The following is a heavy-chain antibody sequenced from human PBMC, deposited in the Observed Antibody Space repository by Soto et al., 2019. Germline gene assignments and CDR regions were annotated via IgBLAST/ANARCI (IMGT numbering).Heavy chain of an antibody. Sequence: ASVKVSCKASGYTFTSYAMHWVRQAPGQRLEWMGWINAGNGNTKYSQKFQGRVTITRDTSASTAYMELSSLRSEDTAVYYCARGLGYCSGGSCYPIFPDYWGQGTLVTVSS. CDR1: GYTFTSYA. V-gene: IGHV1-3*01. CDR2: INAGNGNT. CDR3: ARGLGYCSGGSCYPIFPDY. D-gene: IGHD2-15*01. J-gene: IGHJ4*02.